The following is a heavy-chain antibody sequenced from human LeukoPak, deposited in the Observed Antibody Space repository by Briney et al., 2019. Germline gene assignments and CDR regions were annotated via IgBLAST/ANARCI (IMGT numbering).Heavy chain of an antibody. CDR2: INWNGGST. D-gene: IGHD2-2*01. Sequence: AGGSLRLSCAASGFTFDDYGMSWVRQAPGKGPEWVSGINWNGGSTGYADSVKGRFTISRDNAKNSLYLQMNSLRAEDTALYYCARAGLRYCSSTSCYYFDYWGQGTLVTVSS. J-gene: IGHJ4*02. CDR3: ARAGLRYCSSTSCYYFDY. CDR1: GFTFDDYG. V-gene: IGHV3-20*04.